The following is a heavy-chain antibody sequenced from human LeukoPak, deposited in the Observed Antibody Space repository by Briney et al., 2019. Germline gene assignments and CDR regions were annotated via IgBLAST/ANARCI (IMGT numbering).Heavy chain of an antibody. CDR2: IWFDGSIK. D-gene: IGHD6-19*01. J-gene: IGHJ1*01. CDR1: GSTFSTYG. V-gene: IGHV3-33*01. Sequence: GGSLRLSSAASGSTFSTYGMHWVRQAPGKGLEWVAVIWFDGSIKYYSDSVKGRFTISRDNSRNTLYLQMNSLRAEDTAVYYCARGPIAVAGTPSIYQHWGQGTLVTVSS. CDR3: ARGPIAVAGTPSIYQH.